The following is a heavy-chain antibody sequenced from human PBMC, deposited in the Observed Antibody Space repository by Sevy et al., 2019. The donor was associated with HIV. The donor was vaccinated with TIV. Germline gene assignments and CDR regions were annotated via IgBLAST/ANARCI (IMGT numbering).Heavy chain of an antibody. D-gene: IGHD3-3*01. CDR1: GFSFSSYA. CDR2: ISGSGGST. V-gene: IGHV3-23*01. J-gene: IGHJ6*02. Sequence: QLGGSLRLSCAASGFSFSSYAMSWVRQTPGKGLQWVSVISGSGGSTYYADSVKGRFTIFRDNSRNTVYLQMNSLRAEDTAVYYCARRPDLGVVILTGVLDVWGQGTTVTVS. CDR3: ARRPDLGVVILTGVLDV.